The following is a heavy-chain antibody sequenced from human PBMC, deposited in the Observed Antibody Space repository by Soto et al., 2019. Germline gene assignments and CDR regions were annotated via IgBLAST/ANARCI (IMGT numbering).Heavy chain of an antibody. D-gene: IGHD2-8*01. CDR1: GFSFSSHS. J-gene: IGHJ4*02. Sequence: EVQLLESGGGLVQPGGSLRLSCTAYGFSFSSHSMTWVRQAPGKGLEWVSEISGNGVGRYYADSVKGRFTISRDNSKETMYLQMDSLRAEDTAIYFCAKGIGCDMLSSKFDSWGQGALVTVSS. CDR3: AKGIGCDMLSSKFDS. V-gene: IGHV3-23*01. CDR2: ISGNGVGR.